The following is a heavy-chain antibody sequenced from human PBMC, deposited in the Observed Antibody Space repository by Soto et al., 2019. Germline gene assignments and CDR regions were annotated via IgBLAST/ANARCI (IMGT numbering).Heavy chain of an antibody. D-gene: IGHD2-21*02. Sequence: ASVKVSCKASGYTFTSYDINWVRQATGQGLEWMGWMNPNSGNTGYAQKFQGRVTMTRNTSISTAYMELSSLRSEDTAVYYCARSIVLVTALDYWGQGTLVTVSS. J-gene: IGHJ4*02. V-gene: IGHV1-8*01. CDR3: ARSIVLVTALDY. CDR1: GYTFTSYD. CDR2: MNPNSGNT.